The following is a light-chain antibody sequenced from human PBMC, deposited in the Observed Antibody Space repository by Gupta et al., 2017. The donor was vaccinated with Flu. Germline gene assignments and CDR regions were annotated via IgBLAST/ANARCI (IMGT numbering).Light chain of an antibody. V-gene: IGLV2-11*01. J-gene: IGLJ3*02. CDR3: CSYAGSFNWV. CDR2: DVS. Sequence: VSWYQHHPGKAPKFMIYDVSKRPSGVPDRLSGSMSGNTASLTISGLQAEDEANYYCCSYAGSFNWVFGGGTKLTVL.